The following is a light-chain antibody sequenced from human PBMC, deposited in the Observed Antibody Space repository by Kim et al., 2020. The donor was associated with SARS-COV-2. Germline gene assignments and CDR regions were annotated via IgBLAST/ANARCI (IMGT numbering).Light chain of an antibody. Sequence: EIVLTQSPATLSLSPGERATLSCRASQSVGSYLAWYQQRPGQAPRLLIYDASNRVTGIPARFSGSGSGTDFTLTINSLEPEDFAGYYCQQRANWPTVTFGGGTKVDIK. V-gene: IGKV3-11*01. J-gene: IGKJ4*01. CDR3: QQRANWPTVT. CDR1: QSVGSY. CDR2: DAS.